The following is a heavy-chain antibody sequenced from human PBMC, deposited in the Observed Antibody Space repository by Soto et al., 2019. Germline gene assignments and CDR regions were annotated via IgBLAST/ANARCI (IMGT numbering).Heavy chain of an antibody. CDR1: GFTFSSYG. J-gene: IGHJ5*02. D-gene: IGHD1-20*01. CDR2: IWYDGSNK. Sequence: GGSLRLSCAASGFTFSSYGMHWVRQAPGKGLEWVAVIWYDGSNKYYADSVKGRFTISRDNSKNTLYLQMNSLRAEDTAVYYCAKDPASINRKDCFDPWGQGTLVTVSS. V-gene: IGHV3-30*02. CDR3: AKDPASINRKDCFDP.